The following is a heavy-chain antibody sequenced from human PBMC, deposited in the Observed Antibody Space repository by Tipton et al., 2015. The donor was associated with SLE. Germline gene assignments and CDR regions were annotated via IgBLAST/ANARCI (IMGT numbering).Heavy chain of an antibody. Sequence: LRLSCSVSGHSISSGFYWGWIRQTPGKGLEWIGEINHRGGTNLNPSLESRVSVSKDTSKNQFSLKLTSVTAADTAVYYCATGHFDFWGQGRLVTVSS. J-gene: IGHJ5*01. CDR1: GHSISSGFY. V-gene: IGHV4-38-2*01. D-gene: IGHD1-1*01. CDR2: INHRGGT. CDR3: ATGHFDF.